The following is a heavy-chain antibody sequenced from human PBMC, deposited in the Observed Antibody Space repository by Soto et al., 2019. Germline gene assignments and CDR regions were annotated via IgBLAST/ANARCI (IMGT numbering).Heavy chain of an antibody. CDR3: AREREGSGFDP. D-gene: IGHD1-26*01. CDR1: GYTFPSSG. J-gene: IGHJ5*02. V-gene: IGHV1-8*02. CDR2: MNPNSGNT. Sequence: ASVKVSCKASGYTFPSSGISWVRQAPGQGLEWMGWMNPNSGNTAYAQKFQGRVTMTRNTSISTAYMELSSLRSEDTAVYYCAREREGSGFDPWGQGTLVTVSS.